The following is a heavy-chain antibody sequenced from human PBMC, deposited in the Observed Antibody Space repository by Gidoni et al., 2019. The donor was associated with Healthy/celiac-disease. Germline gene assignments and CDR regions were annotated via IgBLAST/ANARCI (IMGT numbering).Heavy chain of an antibody. CDR1: GFTFDDYA. Sequence: EVQLVESGGGLVRPGRSLRLSCAASGFTFDDYAMHWVRQAPGKGLEWVSGISWNSGSIGYADSVKGRFTISRDNAKNSLYLQMNSLRAEDTALYYCAKNISSFNGYYFDYWGQGTLVTVSS. D-gene: IGHD6-13*01. V-gene: IGHV3-9*01. J-gene: IGHJ4*02. CDR2: ISWNSGSI. CDR3: AKNISSFNGYYFDY.